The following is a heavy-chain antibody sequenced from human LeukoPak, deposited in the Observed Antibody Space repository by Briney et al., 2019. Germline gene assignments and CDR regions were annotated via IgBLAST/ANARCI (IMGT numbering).Heavy chain of an antibody. CDR3: AKGGPEWNYVAFDY. D-gene: IGHD1-7*01. CDR1: GYTFTGYY. V-gene: IGHV1-18*04. J-gene: IGHJ4*02. CDR2: ISAYDGNT. Sequence: GASVKVSCKASGYTFTGYYIHWVRQAPGQGREWMRWISAYDGNTNYAQKLQGRVTMTTDTSTSTAYMELRSLRSDDTAVYYCAKGGPEWNYVAFDYWGQGPRSPSPQ.